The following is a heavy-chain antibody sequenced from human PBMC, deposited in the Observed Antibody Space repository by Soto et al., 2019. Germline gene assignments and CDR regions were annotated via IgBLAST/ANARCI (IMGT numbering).Heavy chain of an antibody. CDR2: IYYTGST. D-gene: IGHD3-9*01. Sequence: SETLSLTCTVSGGPISSGGFYWSWIRQHPGKGLEWIAYIYYTGSTYYNPSLKSRATMSVDTSKNQFSLKLSSVTAADTAVYYCASLSVLYDILTGPISGGFLDWGQGTLVTVSS. J-gene: IGHJ4*02. CDR1: GGPISSGGFY. V-gene: IGHV4-31*03. CDR3: ASLSVLYDILTGPISGGFLD.